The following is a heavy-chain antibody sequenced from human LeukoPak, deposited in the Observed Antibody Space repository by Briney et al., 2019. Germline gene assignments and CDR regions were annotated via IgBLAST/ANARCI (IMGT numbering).Heavy chain of an antibody. V-gene: IGHV3-21*06. CDR3: ARPYGSGSYSAPYYYFGLDV. J-gene: IGHJ6*04. CDR1: GFMFSTYS. CDR2: ISSRSNYI. D-gene: IGHD3-10*01. Sequence: GGCLRLSCAASGFMFSTYSMNWVRQAPGKGLEWVSLISSRSNYIYYADSVKGRFTISRDNAKNSVYLQMNSLRAEDTAVYYCARPYGSGSYSAPYYYFGLDVWGKGTTVTVSS.